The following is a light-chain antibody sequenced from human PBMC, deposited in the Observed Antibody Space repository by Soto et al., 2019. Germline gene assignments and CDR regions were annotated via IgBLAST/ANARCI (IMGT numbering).Light chain of an antibody. CDR1: SSDVGGYSF. V-gene: IGLV2-14*03. Sequence: SDITQPASLFGSPRRSLTISFTGPSSDVGGYSFVSWYQQHPGKAPKLVIYDVNNRPSGVSNRFSGSKSGNTASLTISGLQTEDEADYYCNSYTSSSTYVFGTGT. J-gene: IGLJ1*01. CDR2: DVN. CDR3: NSYTSSSTYV.